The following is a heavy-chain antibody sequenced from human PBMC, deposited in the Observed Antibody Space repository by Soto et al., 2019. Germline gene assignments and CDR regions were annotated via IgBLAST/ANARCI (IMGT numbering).Heavy chain of an antibody. Sequence: PSETLSLTCTVSGGSVSSGSYYWSWIRQPPGKGLEWIGYIYYSGSTNYNPSLKSRVTISVDTSKNQFSLKLSSVTAADTAVYYCARDTKLRRYNWNDGFDPWGQGTLVTVSS. J-gene: IGHJ5*02. CDR2: IYYSGST. V-gene: IGHV4-61*01. CDR1: GGSVSSGSYY. CDR3: ARDTKLRRYNWNDGFDP. D-gene: IGHD1-1*01.